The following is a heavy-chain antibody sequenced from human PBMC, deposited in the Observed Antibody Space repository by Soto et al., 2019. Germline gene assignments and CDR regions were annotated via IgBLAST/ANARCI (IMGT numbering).Heavy chain of an antibody. CDR3: ARGTWIRSAFDC. D-gene: IGHD5-12*01. CDR2: INHSGST. Sequence: QVQLQQWGAGLLKPSETLSLTCAVYGGSFSDYHWSWIRQPPGKGREWIGEINHSGSTNYNPSLKRRVALSVGTSKREFSLKLSSLTAADTAVYYCARGTWIRSAFDCWGHGTMVTVSS. J-gene: IGHJ3*01. V-gene: IGHV4-34*01. CDR1: GGSFSDYH.